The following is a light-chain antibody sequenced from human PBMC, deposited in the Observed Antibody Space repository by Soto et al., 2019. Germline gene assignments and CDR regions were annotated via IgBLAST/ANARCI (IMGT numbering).Light chain of an antibody. Sequence: EILLTQSPGTLSLSPVDRATLSCRASQTIPNNYLAWYQHKTGQAPRLLISAAFARATGIPDRFGDSGSGTDFTLTICILEPEEFAVYYCQHYVRSLQTFGPGTKV. CDR2: AAF. CDR3: QHYVRSLQT. V-gene: IGKV3-20*01. J-gene: IGKJ3*01. CDR1: QTIPNNY.